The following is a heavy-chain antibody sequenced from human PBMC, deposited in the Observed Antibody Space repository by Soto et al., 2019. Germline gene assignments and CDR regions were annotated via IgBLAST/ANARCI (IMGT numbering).Heavy chain of an antibody. V-gene: IGHV3-23*01. CDR3: AKELGLGSSSDY. J-gene: IGHJ4*02. CDR2: ISHRGENT. Sequence: EVQLLESGGGWVQPGGSLRLSCAASGFTFSSYAMTWVRQAPGKGLEWVSVISHRGENTYYADTVKGRFTISRDNSKNTLYLQMNSLRVEDTAVYYCAKELGLGSSSDYCGQGTLVTVSS. D-gene: IGHD6-6*01. CDR1: GFTFSSYA.